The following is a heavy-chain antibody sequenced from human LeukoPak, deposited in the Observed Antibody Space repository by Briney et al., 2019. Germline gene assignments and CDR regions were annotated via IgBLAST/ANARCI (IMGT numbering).Heavy chain of an antibody. D-gene: IGHD3-10*01. CDR1: GGSISSYY. V-gene: IGHV4-59*08. CDR2: IYYSGST. J-gene: IGHJ4*02. Sequence: SETLSLTCTVSGGSISSYYWSWIRQPPGKGLEWIGYIYYSGSTNYNPSHKSRVTISVDTSKNQFSLKLSSVTAADTAVYYCARTYGSGSYAFDYWGQGTLVTVSS. CDR3: ARTYGSGSYAFDY.